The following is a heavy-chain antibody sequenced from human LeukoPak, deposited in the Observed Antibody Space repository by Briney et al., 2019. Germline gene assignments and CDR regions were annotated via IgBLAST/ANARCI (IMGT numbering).Heavy chain of an antibody. J-gene: IGHJ3*02. CDR1: GYTFTSYD. V-gene: IGHV1-8*01. D-gene: IGHD6-19*01. CDR2: MNPNSGNT. CDR3: ARVPKEQWQPTDDAFDI. Sequence: ASVKVSCKASGYTFTSYDINWVRQATGQGLEWMGWMNPNSGNTGYAQKFQGRVTMTRNTSISTAYMELSSLRSEDTAVYYCARVPKEQWQPTDDAFDIWGQGTMVTVSS.